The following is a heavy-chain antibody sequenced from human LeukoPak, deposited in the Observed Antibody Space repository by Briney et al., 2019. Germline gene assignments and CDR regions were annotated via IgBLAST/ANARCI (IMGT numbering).Heavy chain of an antibody. Sequence: SETLSLTCAVSGGSISSSNWWSWVRQPPGKGLEWIGEVYHTGSTNYNPSLRSRVAMSVDKSKNQFSLELSSVTAADTAVYYCATYYDSSGYRFDYWGQGTLVTVSS. J-gene: IGHJ4*02. CDR1: GGSISSSNW. D-gene: IGHD3-22*01. CDR2: VYHTGST. CDR3: ATYYDSSGYRFDY. V-gene: IGHV4-4*02.